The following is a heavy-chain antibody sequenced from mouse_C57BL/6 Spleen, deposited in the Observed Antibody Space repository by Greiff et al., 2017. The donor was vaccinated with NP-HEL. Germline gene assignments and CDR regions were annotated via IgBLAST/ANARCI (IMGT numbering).Heavy chain of an antibody. D-gene: IGHD2-4*01. CDR1: GYTFTSYW. Sequence: VQLQQPGAELVRPGSSVKLSCKASGYTFTSYWMDWVKQRPGQGLEWIGNIYPSDSETHYNQKFKDKATLTVYKSSSTAYMQLSSLTSEDSAVYYCARDDYGDYYAMDYWGQGTSVTVSS. J-gene: IGHJ4*01. CDR3: ARDDYGDYYAMDY. V-gene: IGHV1-61*01. CDR2: IYPSDSET.